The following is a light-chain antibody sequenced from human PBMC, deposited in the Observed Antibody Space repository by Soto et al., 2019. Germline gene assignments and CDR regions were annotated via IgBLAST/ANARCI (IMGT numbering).Light chain of an antibody. Sequence: EMVLTQSPGTLSVSPGERATPSCGASQSVCSSYLAWYQQKPGQAPRLLIYGASSRATGIPDRFSGSGSGTDFTLTISRLEPEDFAVYYCQQYGSSSWTFGQGTKVDIK. CDR1: QSVCSSY. V-gene: IGKV3-20*01. CDR3: QQYGSSSWT. J-gene: IGKJ1*01. CDR2: GAS.